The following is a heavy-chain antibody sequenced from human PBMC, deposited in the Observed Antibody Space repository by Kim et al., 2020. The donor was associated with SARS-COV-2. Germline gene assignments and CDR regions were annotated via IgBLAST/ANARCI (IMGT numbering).Heavy chain of an antibody. D-gene: IGHD4-4*01. CDR2: INTNTGNP. J-gene: IGHJ4*02. CDR1: GYTFTSYA. Sequence: ASVKVSCKASGYTFTSYAMNWVRQAPGQGLEWMGWINTNTGNPTYAQGFTGRFVFSLDTSVSTAYLQISSLKAEDTAVYYCAIITGDDYSNLSFDYWGQGTLVAVSS. V-gene: IGHV7-4-1*02. CDR3: AIITGDDYSNLSFDY.